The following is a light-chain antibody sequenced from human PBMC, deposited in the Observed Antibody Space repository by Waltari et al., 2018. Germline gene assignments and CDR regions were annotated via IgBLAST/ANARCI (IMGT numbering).Light chain of an antibody. J-gene: IGLJ3*02. CDR1: SSHIGSNT. V-gene: IGLV1-44*01. CDR2: SNN. Sequence: QSVLPQPPSASGTPGPRVTISCPGSSSHIGSNTVHWYQQLPGTAPNLLIYSNNQRPSGVPGRFSGSKSGTSASLAISGLQSEDEADYYCAAWDDSLAWVFGGGTKLTVL. CDR3: AAWDDSLAWV.